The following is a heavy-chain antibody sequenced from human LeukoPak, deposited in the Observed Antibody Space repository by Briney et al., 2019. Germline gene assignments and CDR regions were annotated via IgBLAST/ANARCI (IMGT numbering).Heavy chain of an antibody. D-gene: IGHD1-26*01. J-gene: IGHJ4*02. CDR1: GLTFSTYA. Sequence: PGRSLRLSCAASGLTFSTYAMHWVRQAPGKGLEWVAVTSHDGSNKWYADSVKGRFTISRDNLKNTLYLQMNSVRAEDTAVYYCAVTEGGIVYVPSDYWGQGTLVTVSS. V-gene: IGHV3-30-3*01. CDR3: AVTEGGIVYVPSDY. CDR2: TSHDGSNK.